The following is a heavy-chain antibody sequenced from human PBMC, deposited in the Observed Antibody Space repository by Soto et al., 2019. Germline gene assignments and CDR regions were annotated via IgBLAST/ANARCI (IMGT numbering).Heavy chain of an antibody. Sequence: SETLSLTCTVSGASIRGYYWSWIRQSPGKGPEWIGCVYHSGTTNYNPSLESRVTMSLDTSRSHFSLKLTAVTAADTAIYYCATRPPGATFFGVFDYWSQGTLVTVSS. CDR1: GASIRGYY. CDR3: ATRPPGATFFGVFDY. V-gene: IGHV4-59*13. J-gene: IGHJ4*02. CDR2: VYHSGTT. D-gene: IGHD3-10*01.